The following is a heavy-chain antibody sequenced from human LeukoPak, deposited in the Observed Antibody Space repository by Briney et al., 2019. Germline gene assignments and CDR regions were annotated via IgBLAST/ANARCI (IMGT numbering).Heavy chain of an antibody. CDR3: ARDRWDRGWFDP. V-gene: IGHV4-4*07. CDR2: IYAGGST. CDR1: GGSISSYY. Sequence: RSETLSLTCTVCGGSISSYYRSWIRQPAGKGLEWIGRIYAGGSTNYNPSLKSRVTMSVDTSKNQFSLKLSSVTAADTAVYYCARDRWDRGWFDPWRQGTLVTVPS. J-gene: IGHJ5*02. D-gene: IGHD1-14*01.